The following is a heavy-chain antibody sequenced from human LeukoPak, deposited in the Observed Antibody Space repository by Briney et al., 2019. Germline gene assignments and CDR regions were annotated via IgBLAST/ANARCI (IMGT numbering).Heavy chain of an antibody. V-gene: IGHV4-59*01. CDR2: IYYSGST. J-gene: IGHJ4*02. CDR1: GGSISSYY. CDR3: ARGEQWLVPYYFDY. D-gene: IGHD6-19*01. Sequence: KPSETLSLTCTVSGGSISSYYWSWIRQPPGKGLEWIGYIYYSGSTNYNPSLKRRVTISVDTSKNQFSLQLSSVSASDAAVYYCARGEQWLVPYYFDYWGQGTLVTVSS.